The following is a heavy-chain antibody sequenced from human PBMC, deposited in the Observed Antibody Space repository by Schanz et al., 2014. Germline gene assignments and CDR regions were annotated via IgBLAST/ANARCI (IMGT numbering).Heavy chain of an antibody. CDR1: GFTVSSNY. Sequence: EVQLVESGGGLVQPGGSLRLSCAASGFTVSSNYMSWVRQAPGKGLEWVSVIYGGGITYYADSVKGRFTISRDSSRNTLYLQMNSLRAEDTAVYYCARDPGGTKTHGLWGQGTLVTVSS. V-gene: IGHV3-66*01. D-gene: IGHD2-15*01. CDR3: ARDPGGTKTHGL. J-gene: IGHJ4*02. CDR2: IYGGGIT.